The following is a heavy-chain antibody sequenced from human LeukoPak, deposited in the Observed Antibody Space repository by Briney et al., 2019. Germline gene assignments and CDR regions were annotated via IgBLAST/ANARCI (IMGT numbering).Heavy chain of an antibody. V-gene: IGHV4-34*01. D-gene: IGHD6-13*01. CDR3: ASRRVSENWFDP. J-gene: IGHJ5*02. CDR1: GGSFSGYY. CDR2: INHSGST. Sequence: SETLSLTCAVYGGSFSGYYWSWIRQPPGKGLEWIGEINHSGSTNYNPSLKSRVTISVDTSKNQFSLKLSSVTAADTAVYYCASRRVSENWFDPWGQGTLVTVSS.